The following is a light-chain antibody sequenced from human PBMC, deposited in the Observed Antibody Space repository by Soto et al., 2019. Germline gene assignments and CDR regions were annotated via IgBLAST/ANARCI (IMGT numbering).Light chain of an antibody. CDR3: NSVTV. J-gene: IGLJ1*01. CDR2: DVS. CDR1: SSDIGTYKY. Sequence: QSVRTQPASVSGSPGQSITISCTGTSSDIGTYKYVSWYQQHPGKAPKLMIYDVSYRPSGVSDRFSGSKSGNTASLTISGLQADDEADYYCNSVTVLGTGTKVTGL. V-gene: IGLV2-14*01.